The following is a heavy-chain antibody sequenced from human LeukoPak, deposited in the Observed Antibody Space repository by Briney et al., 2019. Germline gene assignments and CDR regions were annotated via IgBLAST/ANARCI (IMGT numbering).Heavy chain of an antibody. CDR2: IIPILGIA. J-gene: IGHJ4*02. D-gene: IGHD3-22*01. V-gene: IGHV1-69*04. CDR1: GGTFSSYA. CDR3: ARDMRAYYYDSSGYYPL. Sequence: GASVKVSCKASGGTFSSYAISWVRQAPGQGLEWMGRIIPILGIANYAQKFQGRVTITADKSTSTAYMELSSLRSEDTAVYYCARDMRAYYYDSSGYYPLWGQGTLVTVSS.